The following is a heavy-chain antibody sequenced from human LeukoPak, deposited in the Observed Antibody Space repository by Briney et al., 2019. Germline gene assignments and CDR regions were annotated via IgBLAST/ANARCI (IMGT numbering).Heavy chain of an antibody. Sequence: GGSLGLSCAASGFTFSDYYMSWIRQAPGKGLEWVSYISSSGGTMYYADSVKGRFTISRDNAKNSLYLQMNSLRAEDTAVYYCASNYDFWSGYFLHSSFDYWGQGTLVTVSS. CDR2: ISSSGGTM. CDR3: ASNYDFWSGYFLHSSFDY. D-gene: IGHD3-3*01. CDR1: GFTFSDYY. V-gene: IGHV3-11*01. J-gene: IGHJ4*02.